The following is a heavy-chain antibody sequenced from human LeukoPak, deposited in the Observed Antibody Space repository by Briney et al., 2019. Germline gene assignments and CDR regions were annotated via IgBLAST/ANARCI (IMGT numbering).Heavy chain of an antibody. CDR1: GFTFSSYG. J-gene: IGHJ5*02. D-gene: IGHD4-11*01. CDR3: ARPFSNYGWFDP. V-gene: IGHV3-33*03. Sequence: GRSLRLSCTASGFTFSSYGMHWGRQAPGKGLEWVAVIWNDGSNKYYADSVKGRFTISKDNSKNTVYLQMNSLRAEDTAVYYCARPFSNYGWFDPWGQGTLVTVSS. CDR2: IWNDGSNK.